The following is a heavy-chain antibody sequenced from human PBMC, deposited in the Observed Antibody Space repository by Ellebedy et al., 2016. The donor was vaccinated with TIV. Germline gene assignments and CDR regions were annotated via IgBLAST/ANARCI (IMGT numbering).Heavy chain of an antibody. J-gene: IGHJ5*02. CDR3: ARRNDYGDYINWFDP. D-gene: IGHD4-17*01. CDR1: GGSFSGYS. V-gene: IGHV4-34*01. CDR2: INHSGST. Sequence: MPSETLSLTCAVYGGSFSGYSWSWIRQSPGKGLEWIGEINHSGSTNYNPSLKSRVTISVDTSKNQFSLKLSSVTAADTAVYYCARRNDYGDYINWFDPWGQGTLVTVSS.